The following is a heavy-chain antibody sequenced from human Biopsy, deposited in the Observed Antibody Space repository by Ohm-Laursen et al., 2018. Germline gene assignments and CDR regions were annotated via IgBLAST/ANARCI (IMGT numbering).Heavy chain of an antibody. D-gene: IGHD6-25*01. V-gene: IGHV3-15*01. CDR1: GFTFNYAW. CDR2: IKSKIDGETR. J-gene: IGHJ4*02. Sequence: SLRLFCAASGFTFNYAWMSWVRQAPGRGLEWVGRIKSKIDGETRDYAAPVRDRFSISRDDMKNILYLQINNLKTEDTAVYYCATSWAGYHGDPDFWGQGTLVTVSS. CDR3: ATSWAGYHGDPDF.